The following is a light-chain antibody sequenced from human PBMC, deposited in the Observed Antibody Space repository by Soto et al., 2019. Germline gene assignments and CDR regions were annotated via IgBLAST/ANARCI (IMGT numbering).Light chain of an antibody. CDR3: QSYDSGLSGYVV. CDR1: SSNIGAGYD. Sequence: QSVLTQPPSMSGAPGQRVTISCTGGSSNIGAGYDVHWYQQLPGTAPKLLIYANSNRPSGVPDRFSGSKSGTSASLAITGLLAEEEADYFCQSYDSGLSGYVVFGGGTKLTVL. V-gene: IGLV1-40*01. CDR2: ANS. J-gene: IGLJ2*01.